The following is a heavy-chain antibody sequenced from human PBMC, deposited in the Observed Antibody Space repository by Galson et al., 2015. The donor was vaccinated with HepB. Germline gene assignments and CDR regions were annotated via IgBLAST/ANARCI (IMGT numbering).Heavy chain of an antibody. J-gene: IGHJ4*02. Sequence: SLRLSCAASGFIFRSYAMNWVRQAPGKGLEWDSGMSGSGDYIFYADSAKGRFTISRDNSENTLYLQMSSLRAEDTAVYYCAKGVENNGGPDWGQGTLVTVSS. CDR1: GFIFRSYA. D-gene: IGHD1/OR15-1a*01. CDR3: AKGVENNGGPD. CDR2: MSGSGDYI. V-gene: IGHV3-23*01.